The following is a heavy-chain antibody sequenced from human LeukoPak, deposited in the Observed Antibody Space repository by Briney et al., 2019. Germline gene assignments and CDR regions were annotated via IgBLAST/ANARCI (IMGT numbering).Heavy chain of an antibody. CDR3: AGALRLGELSSKAVDY. CDR1: GGSISSYY. V-gene: IGHV4-59*01. J-gene: IGHJ4*02. Sequence: PSESLSLTCTVSGGSISSYYWSWIRQPPGKGLEWIGYIYYSGSTNYNPSLKSRVTISVDTSKNQFSLKLSSVTAADTAVYYCAGALRLGELSSKAVDYWGQGTLVTVSS. D-gene: IGHD3-16*02. CDR2: IYYSGST.